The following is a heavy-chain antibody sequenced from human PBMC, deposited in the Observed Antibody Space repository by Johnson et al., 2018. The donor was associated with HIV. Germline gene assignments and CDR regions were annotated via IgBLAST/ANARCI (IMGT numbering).Heavy chain of an antibody. CDR1: GFTFSSFP. CDR2: ISYDGSNK. CDR3: AREGAWEVRPGAFDI. Sequence: QMQLVESGGGVVQPGRSLRLSCAASGFTFSSFPMHWVRQAPGKGLEWVAIISYDGSNKYYADSVKGRFTISRDNSKNTLYLQMNSLRAEDTAVYHCAREGAWEVRPGAFDIWGQGTTVTVSS. D-gene: IGHD1-26*01. V-gene: IGHV3-30*04. J-gene: IGHJ3*02.